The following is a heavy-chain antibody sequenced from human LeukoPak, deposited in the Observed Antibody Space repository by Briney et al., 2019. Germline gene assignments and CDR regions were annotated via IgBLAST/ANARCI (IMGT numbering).Heavy chain of an antibody. CDR2: LSGSGSSA. J-gene: IGHJ4*02. D-gene: IGHD3-9*01. V-gene: IGHV3-23*01. CDR3: AKGLTNLGDD. Sequence: TGGSLRLSCAASGFTFSTYAMSWVRQAPGKGLEWVSGLSGSGSSAYYADSVKGRFTISRDNSKNTLYLQMNSLRSEDTAVYYCAKGLTNLGDDWGQGTLVTVSS. CDR1: GFTFSTYA.